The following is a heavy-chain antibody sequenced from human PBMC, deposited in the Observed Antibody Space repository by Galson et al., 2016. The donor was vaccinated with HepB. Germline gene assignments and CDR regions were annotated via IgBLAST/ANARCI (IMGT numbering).Heavy chain of an antibody. CDR1: GLIFGSYS. V-gene: IGHV3-21*01. Sequence: SLRLSCAASGLIFGSYSMTWVRQAPGKGLEWISSISSSSSQLLYSDSVKGRFFISRDYAKSSLFLQMDKLRVEDTAVYYRARAYGANSDAYFDHWGQGTLVTVSS. CDR3: ARAYGANSDAYFDH. CDR2: ISSSSSQL. D-gene: IGHD4-23*01. J-gene: IGHJ1*01.